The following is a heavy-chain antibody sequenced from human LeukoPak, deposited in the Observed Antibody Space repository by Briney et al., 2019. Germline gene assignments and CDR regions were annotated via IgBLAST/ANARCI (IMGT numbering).Heavy chain of an antibody. CDR1: GYSFTSYG. CDR2: ISVHNGNT. J-gene: IGHJ4*02. V-gene: IGHV1-18*04. Sequence: GASVKVSCKASGYSFTSYGISWVRQAPGQGLEWMGWISVHNGNTHYAQKLQGRVTMTTDTSTSTAYMELRSLRSDDTAVYYCARVRGSYGDTANYWGQGTLVTVSS. CDR3: ARVRGSYGDTANY. D-gene: IGHD4-17*01.